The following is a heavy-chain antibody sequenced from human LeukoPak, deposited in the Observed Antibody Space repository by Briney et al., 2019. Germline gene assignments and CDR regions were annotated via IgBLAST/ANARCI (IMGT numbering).Heavy chain of an antibody. J-gene: IGHJ3*02. CDR1: GGSISSGGYY. CDR2: IYYSGST. Sequence: PSETLSLTCTVSGGSISSGGYYWSWIRQHPGKGLEWIGYIYYSGSTYYNPSLKSRVTISGDTSNNQLSLKLSSVTAADTAVYYCARASNYNFWSDDPDAFDIWGQGTLVTVTS. V-gene: IGHV4-31*03. CDR3: ARASNYNFWSDDPDAFDI. D-gene: IGHD3-3*01.